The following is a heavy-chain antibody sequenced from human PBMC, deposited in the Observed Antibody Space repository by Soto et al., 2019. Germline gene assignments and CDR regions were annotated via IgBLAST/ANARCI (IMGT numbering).Heavy chain of an antibody. CDR2: INPNSGGT. J-gene: IGHJ5*02. CDR3: ARSTEYYGSGSSSFDP. V-gene: IGHV1-2*04. D-gene: IGHD3-10*01. Sequence: QVQLVQSGAEVKKPGASVKVSCKASGYTFTDYYMHWVRQAPGQGLEWMGWINPNSGGTNYAQKFQGWVTMTRDTSISTAYMELSRLRSDDTAVYYCARSTEYYGSGSSSFDPWGQGTLVTVSS. CDR1: GYTFTDYY.